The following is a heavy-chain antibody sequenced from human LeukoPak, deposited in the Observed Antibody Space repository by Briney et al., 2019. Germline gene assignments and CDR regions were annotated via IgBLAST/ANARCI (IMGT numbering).Heavy chain of an antibody. Sequence: SDTLTVSCSVSGYTVSNYYLHWIRQPPGKGLEWIGCVYYTGSTTYYPSHKHGVTMITNTSNNKLSVKLPSVIAADTAAYYCARSMAFTTMVPHYYWGQGTLVTVSS. V-gene: IGHV4-59*02. CDR2: VYYTGST. J-gene: IGHJ4*02. CDR1: GYTVSNYY. CDR3: ARSMAFTTMVPHYY. D-gene: IGHD5-18*01.